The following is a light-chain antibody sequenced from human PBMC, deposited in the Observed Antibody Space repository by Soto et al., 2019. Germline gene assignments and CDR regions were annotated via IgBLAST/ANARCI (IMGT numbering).Light chain of an antibody. Sequence: QSALTQPPSASGSPGQSVTISCTGTSSDVGAYNYVSWYQQYPGKAPKLMIYEVSKRPSGVPDRFSGSKSGNTASLTVSGLQAEDEADYYCSSYAGSNSWVFGGGTKLTVL. CDR3: SSYAGSNSWV. J-gene: IGLJ2*01. V-gene: IGLV2-8*01. CDR1: SSDVGAYNY. CDR2: EVS.